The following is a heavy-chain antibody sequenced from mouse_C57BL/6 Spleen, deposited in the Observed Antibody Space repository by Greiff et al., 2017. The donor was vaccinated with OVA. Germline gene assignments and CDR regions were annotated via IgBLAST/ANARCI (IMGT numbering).Heavy chain of an antibody. J-gene: IGHJ2*01. CDR3: SRFYYYGSGGEYSFDY. CDR1: GFTFTDYY. D-gene: IGHD1-1*01. Sequence: EVQLVESGGGLVQPGGSLSLSCAASGFTFTDYYMSWVRQPPGKALEWLGFIRNKANGYTTEYSASVKGRFTISRDNSQSILYLQMKALRAEDSATYYCSRFYYYGSGGEYSFDYWGQGTTLTVSS. V-gene: IGHV7-3*01. CDR2: IRNKANGYTT.